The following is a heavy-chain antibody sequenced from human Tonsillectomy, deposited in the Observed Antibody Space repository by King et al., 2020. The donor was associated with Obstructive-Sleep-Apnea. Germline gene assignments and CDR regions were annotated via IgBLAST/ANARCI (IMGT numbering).Heavy chain of an antibody. J-gene: IGHJ4*02. CDR1: GGSISSNSY. Sequence: QLQESGPGLVKPSETLSLTCTVSGGSISSNSYWGWIRQPPGKGLEWIGHIYYSGSTYYNPSLKSRVTISVDTSKNQFSLELNSGTAADPAVYYCARADRDIAMGLFDYWGQGTLVTVSS. CDR3: ARADRDIAMGLFDY. D-gene: IGHD5-18*01. CDR2: IYYSGST. V-gene: IGHV4-39*07.